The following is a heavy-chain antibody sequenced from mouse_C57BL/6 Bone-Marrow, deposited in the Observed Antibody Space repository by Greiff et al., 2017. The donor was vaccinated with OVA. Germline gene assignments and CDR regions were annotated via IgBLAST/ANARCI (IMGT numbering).Heavy chain of an antibody. CDR1: GFTFSSYA. CDR2: ISDGGSYT. V-gene: IGHV5-4*01. CDR3: ARDHPYGPLSWFAY. D-gene: IGHD1-1*01. J-gene: IGHJ3*01. Sequence: EVMLVESGGGLVKPGGSLKLSCAASGFTFSSYAMSWVRQTPEKRLEWVATISDGGSYTYYPDNVKGRFTISRDNAKNNLYLQMSHLKSEDTAMYYCARDHPYGPLSWFAYWGQGTLVTVSA.